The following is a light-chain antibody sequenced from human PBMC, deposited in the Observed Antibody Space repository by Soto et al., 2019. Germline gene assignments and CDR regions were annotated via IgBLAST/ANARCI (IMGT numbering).Light chain of an antibody. CDR1: QTVINNQ. V-gene: IGKV3-20*01. CDR2: AAS. CDR3: QQYGSSGGIT. J-gene: IGKJ5*01. Sequence: DIVLTQSPGTLSFSPGERATLSCRASQTVINNQLAWYQQTPGQAPRLLIYAASSGATGIPDRFSGSGSGTDFTLTITRLEPEDSAMYYCQQYGSSGGITFGQVTRPESK.